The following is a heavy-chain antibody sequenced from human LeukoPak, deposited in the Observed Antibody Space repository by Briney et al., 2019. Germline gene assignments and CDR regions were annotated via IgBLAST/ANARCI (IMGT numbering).Heavy chain of an antibody. D-gene: IGHD6-13*01. Sequence: PSETLSLTCTVSGGSISSYYWSWIRQPPGKGLEWIGYIYYSGSTNYNPSLKSRVTMSVDTSKNQFSLKLSSVTAADTAVYYCARVKISSSWYEGGFDPWGQGTLVTVSS. CDR3: ARVKISSSWYEGGFDP. V-gene: IGHV4-59*12. CDR2: IYYSGST. J-gene: IGHJ5*02. CDR1: GGSISSYY.